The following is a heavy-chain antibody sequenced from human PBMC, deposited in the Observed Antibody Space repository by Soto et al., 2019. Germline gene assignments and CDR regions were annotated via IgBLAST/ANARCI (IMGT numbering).Heavy chain of an antibody. CDR3: AKGTRIQLWLRGHFDY. V-gene: IGHV3-30*18. D-gene: IGHD5-18*01. J-gene: IGHJ4*02. CDR1: GFTFSSYG. CDR2: ISYDGSNK. Sequence: GGSLRLSRAASGFTFSSYGMHWVRQAPGKGLEWVAVISYDGSNKYYADSVKGRFTISRDNSKNTLYLQMNSLRAEDTAVYYCAKGTRIQLWLRGHFDYWGQGTLVTVSS.